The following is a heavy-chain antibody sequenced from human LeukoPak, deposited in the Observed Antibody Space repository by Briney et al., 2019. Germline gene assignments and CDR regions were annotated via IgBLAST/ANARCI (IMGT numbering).Heavy chain of an antibody. J-gene: IGHJ3*02. CDR3: ARRPAIPTVNDVFDI. CDR2: IYPGDSGT. CDR1: GYSFTSYW. V-gene: IGHV5-51*01. D-gene: IGHD2-2*02. Sequence: GESLKISCKGSGYSFTSYWIGWVRQMPGKGLEWMGIIYPGDSGTKYSPSFQGQVTSSADKSISTAYLQWSSLKASDTAMYYCARRPAIPTVNDVFDIWGQGTMVTVSS.